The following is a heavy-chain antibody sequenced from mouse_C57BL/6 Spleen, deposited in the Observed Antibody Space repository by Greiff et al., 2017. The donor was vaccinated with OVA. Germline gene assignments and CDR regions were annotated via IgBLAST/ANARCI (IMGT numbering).Heavy chain of an antibody. D-gene: IGHD2-3*01. CDR3: ARRYDGYDVGYDMDY. J-gene: IGHJ4*01. Sequence: VQLQQSGGGLVKPGGSLKLSCAASGFTFSDYGMHWVRQAPEKGLEWVAYISSGSSTIYYADTVKGRFTISRDNAKNTLFLQMTSLRSEDTAMYYCARRYDGYDVGYDMDYWGQGTSVTVSS. CDR2: ISSGSSTI. V-gene: IGHV5-17*01. CDR1: GFTFSDYG.